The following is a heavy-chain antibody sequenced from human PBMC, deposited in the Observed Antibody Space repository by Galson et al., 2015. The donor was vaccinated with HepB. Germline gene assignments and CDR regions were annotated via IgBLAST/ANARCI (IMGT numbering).Heavy chain of an antibody. CDR3: ARDMGDYGGGGGAFDI. J-gene: IGHJ4*02. Sequence: SLRLSCAASGFTFSSYEMNWVRQAPGKGLEWVSYISSSGSTIYYADSVKGRFTISRDNAKNSLYLQMNSLRAEDTAVYYCARDMGDYGGGGGAFDIWGQGTLVTVSS. CDR2: ISSSGSTI. CDR1: GFTFSSYE. V-gene: IGHV3-48*03. D-gene: IGHD4-23*01.